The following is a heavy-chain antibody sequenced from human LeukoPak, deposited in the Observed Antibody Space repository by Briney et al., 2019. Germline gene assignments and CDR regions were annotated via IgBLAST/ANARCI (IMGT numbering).Heavy chain of an antibody. CDR1: GLSVSSTY. Sequence: PGGSLRLSCAASGLSVSSTYMNWVRQAPGKGLEWVSVIYSGGGTNYADSLKGRFSISRDNSKNSLYLQKNSLRAADTAVYYCVGEGKYWGQGTLVTVSS. J-gene: IGHJ4*02. D-gene: IGHD4-17*01. CDR2: IYSGGGT. CDR3: VGEGKY. V-gene: IGHV3-53*01.